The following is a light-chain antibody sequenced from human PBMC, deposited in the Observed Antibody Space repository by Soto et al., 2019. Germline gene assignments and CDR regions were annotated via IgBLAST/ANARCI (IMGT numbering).Light chain of an antibody. CDR1: QSISRW. Sequence: DIQMTQSPSTLSASVRDRVTITGRASQSISRWVDWYQQKPGKAPKLLIYDASSLESGVPSRFSGSGSGTEFTLTISSLQPDDFATYYCQQYNHYSTFGQGTKLEIK. CDR2: DAS. V-gene: IGKV1-5*01. J-gene: IGKJ2*01. CDR3: QQYNHYST.